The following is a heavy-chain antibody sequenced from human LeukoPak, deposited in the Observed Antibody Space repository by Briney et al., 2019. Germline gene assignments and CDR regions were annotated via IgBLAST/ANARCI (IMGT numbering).Heavy chain of an antibody. Sequence: GGSLRLSCAASGFTFSSYGMSRVRQAPGKGLEWVSAISGSGGSTYYADSVKGRFTISRDNSKNTLYLQMNSLRAEDTAVYYCAKGTINFGGSGYYFDYWGQGTLVTVSS. CDR2: ISGSGGST. CDR1: GFTFSSYG. D-gene: IGHD2-15*01. CDR3: AKGTINFGGSGYYFDY. V-gene: IGHV3-23*01. J-gene: IGHJ4*02.